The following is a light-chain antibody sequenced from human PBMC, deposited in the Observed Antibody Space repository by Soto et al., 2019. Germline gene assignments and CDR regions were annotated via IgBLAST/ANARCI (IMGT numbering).Light chain of an antibody. CDR2: AAS. CDR3: QQYYSYPIT. Sequence: AIRMTQSPSSFSASTGDRVTITCRASQGLSGYLAWYQQKPGKAPKLLIYAASTLQSGVPSRFSGSGSGTDFTLTISCLQSEDFATYYCQQYYSYPITFGQGTRLETK. V-gene: IGKV1-8*01. CDR1: QGLSGY. J-gene: IGKJ5*01.